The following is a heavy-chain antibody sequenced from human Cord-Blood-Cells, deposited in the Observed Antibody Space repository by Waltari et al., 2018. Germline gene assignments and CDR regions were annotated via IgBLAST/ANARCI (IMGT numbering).Heavy chain of an antibody. CDR3: AKDVSSRMTTVDY. CDR2: ISLNSGSI. CDR1: GFTFDDYA. D-gene: IGHD4-17*01. V-gene: IGHV3-9*01. Sequence: EVQLVESGGGWVQPGRSLRLSCSASGFTFDDYAMHWVRQAPGKGLEWLSGISLNSGSIGYAASVKGRFTISRDNAKNSLYLQMNSLRAEDTALYYCAKDVSSRMTTVDYWGQGTLVTVSS. J-gene: IGHJ4*02.